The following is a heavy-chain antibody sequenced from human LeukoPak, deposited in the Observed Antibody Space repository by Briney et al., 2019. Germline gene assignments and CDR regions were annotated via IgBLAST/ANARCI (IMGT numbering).Heavy chain of an antibody. Sequence: GGSLRLSWAASGFTFSNAWMRWVRQAAGEGMGWVGCVKTRTNRARSDYDAHVKAIFPISRDDSNNTMYLQMNRLNTEKTAVYYCNTGGSIQLWSTYYMDVWGKGTTVTVSS. V-gene: IGHV3-15*01. CDR1: GFTFSNAW. D-gene: IGHD5-18*01. CDR3: NTGGSIQLWSTYYMDV. CDR2: VKTRTNRARS. J-gene: IGHJ6*03.